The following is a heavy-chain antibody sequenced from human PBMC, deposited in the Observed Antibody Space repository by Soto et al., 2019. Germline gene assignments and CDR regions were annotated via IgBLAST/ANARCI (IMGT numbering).Heavy chain of an antibody. D-gene: IGHD6-19*01. J-gene: IGHJ4*02. Sequence: QVQLVQSGAEVKKPGAAVKVSCKASGYTFTSYGISWVRQAPGQGLEWMGWISAYNGNTNYAQKLQGRVTMTTDTSTSTAYMELRSLRSEDTAVYFCGRGGGATRQWLTLDYWGQGSLVTVSS. CDR1: GYTFTSYG. V-gene: IGHV1-18*04. CDR3: GRGGGATRQWLTLDY. CDR2: ISAYNGNT.